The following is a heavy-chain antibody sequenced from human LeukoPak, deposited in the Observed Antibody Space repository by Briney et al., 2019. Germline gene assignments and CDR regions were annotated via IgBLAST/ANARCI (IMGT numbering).Heavy chain of an antibody. CDR1: EFTFSTYS. CDR2: ISGSTYI. J-gene: IGHJ2*01. CDR3: AGSDTTGYSPREWDYWYFDL. V-gene: IGHV3-21*01. Sequence: GGSLRLSCAASEFTFSTYSMNWVRQAPGKGLEWVSSISGSTYIYYADSVKGRFTISRDNAKNSLYLQMNSLRDEDTAVYYCAGSDTTGYSPREWDYWYFDLWGRGTLVTVSS. D-gene: IGHD3-9*01.